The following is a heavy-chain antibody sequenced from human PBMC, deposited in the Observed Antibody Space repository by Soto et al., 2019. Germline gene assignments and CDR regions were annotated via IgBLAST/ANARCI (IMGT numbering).Heavy chain of an antibody. D-gene: IGHD1-7*01. V-gene: IGHV3-53*04. CDR3: ARSGWGEVRGITGTNHAFDI. J-gene: IGHJ3*02. CDR2: IYSGGST. CDR1: GFTVSSNY. Sequence: GGSLRLSCAASGFTVSSNYMSWVRQAPGKGLEWVSVIYSGGSTYYADSVKGRFTISRHNSKNTLYLQMNSLRAEDTAVYYCARSGWGEVRGITGTNHAFDIWGQGTMVTVSS.